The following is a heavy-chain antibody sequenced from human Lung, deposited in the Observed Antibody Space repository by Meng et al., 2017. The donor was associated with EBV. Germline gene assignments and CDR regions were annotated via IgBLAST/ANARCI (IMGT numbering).Heavy chain of an antibody. Sequence: QVLLVESGGAVVQPGRSLRLSCAASGFPFSSGGMHWVRQAPGKGLEWVAVILSDGNNKYYADSVKGRFTISRDISKSTLYLQMNSLRPDDTAVYYCARDLDQHFFDYWGQGTLVTVS. V-gene: IGHV3-30*03. CDR2: ILSDGNNK. CDR3: ARDLDQHFFDY. J-gene: IGHJ4*02. CDR1: GFPFSSGG. D-gene: IGHD3/OR15-3a*01.